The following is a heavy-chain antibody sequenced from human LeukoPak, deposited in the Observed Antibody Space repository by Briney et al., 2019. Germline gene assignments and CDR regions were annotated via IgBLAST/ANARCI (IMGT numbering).Heavy chain of an antibody. J-gene: IGHJ6*02. Sequence: GGSLRLSCAASGFTFSSYAMSWVRQAPGKGLGWVSAISGSGGSTYYADSVKGRFTISRDNSKNTLYLQMNSLRAEDTAVYYCAKDLSVAGYYGMDVWGQGTTVTVSS. CDR1: GFTFSSYA. CDR2: ISGSGGST. V-gene: IGHV3-23*01. CDR3: AKDLSVAGYYGMDV. D-gene: IGHD6-19*01.